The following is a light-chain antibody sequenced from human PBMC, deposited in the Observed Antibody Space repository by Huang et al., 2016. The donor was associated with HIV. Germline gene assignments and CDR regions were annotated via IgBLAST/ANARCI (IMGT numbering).Light chain of an antibody. CDR2: WAS. CDR3: QQYYSTPLT. CDR1: QSVLYSSNNKNY. Sequence: DIVMTQSPDSLAVSLGERATINCKSSQSVLYSSNNKNYLAWYQQKPGQPPKLRIYWASTRESGVPDRFSGSGSGTDFTLTNSSLQAEDVAVYYCQQYYSTPLTFGGGTKVEIK. V-gene: IGKV4-1*01. J-gene: IGKJ4*01.